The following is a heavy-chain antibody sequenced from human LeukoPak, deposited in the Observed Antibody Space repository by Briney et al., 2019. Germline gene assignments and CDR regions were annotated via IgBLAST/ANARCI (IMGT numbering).Heavy chain of an antibody. CDR2: IWPDGSIK. Sequence: PGGSLRLSCTASGFPFRSYGMHWVRQAPGKGLVWVTVIWPDGSIKYYADSVKGRFTASRDNSKNTVYLQMDSLRAEDTAVYYCARVYSSSWYSGYLYMDLWGKGTTVTVSS. V-gene: IGHV3-33*01. D-gene: IGHD6-13*01. J-gene: IGHJ6*03. CDR3: ARVYSSSWYSGYLYMDL. CDR1: GFPFRSYG.